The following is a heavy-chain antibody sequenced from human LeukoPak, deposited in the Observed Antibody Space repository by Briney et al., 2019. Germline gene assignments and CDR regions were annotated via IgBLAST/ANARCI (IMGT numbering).Heavy chain of an antibody. D-gene: IGHD3-10*01. Sequence: GGSLRLSCGASGFTFSSYWMSWVRQAPGKGLEWVANIKQDGSEKNYVDSVKGRFTISRDNAKNSLYLQMNSLRAEDTAVYYCARVYYGSGSPQYFQHWGQGTLVTVSS. J-gene: IGHJ1*01. CDR2: IKQDGSEK. CDR1: GFTFSSYW. V-gene: IGHV3-7*01. CDR3: ARVYYGSGSPQYFQH.